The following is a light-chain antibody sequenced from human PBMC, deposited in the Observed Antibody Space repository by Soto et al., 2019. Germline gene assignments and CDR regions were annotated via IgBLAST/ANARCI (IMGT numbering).Light chain of an antibody. Sequence: DIQMTQSPSSLSASVGDRVTITCLASQDISNHLNWYQQRPGKAPKIMIYDASNLETGVPSRFSGSGSGTDFTFTISSLQPEDIATYYCQQYGNLPPYTFGQGTKLEMK. V-gene: IGKV1-33*01. CDR1: QDISNH. J-gene: IGKJ2*01. CDR2: DAS. CDR3: QQYGNLPPYT.